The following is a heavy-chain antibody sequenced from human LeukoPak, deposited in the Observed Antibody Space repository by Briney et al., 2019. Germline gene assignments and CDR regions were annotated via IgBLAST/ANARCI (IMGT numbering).Heavy chain of an antibody. CDR2: ISFDGSDK. CDR1: GFTFSLDG. V-gene: IGHV3-30*03. J-gene: IGHJ4*02. CDR3: ASPFLYETICPTWSPSFFDS. D-gene: IGHD3-3*01. Sequence: PGGSLRLSCAASGFTFSLDGMHSGRQAPGKGLEWVAVISFDGSDKYYADFVKGRFTISRDNSKNTVYLQMNSLRAEDTVVYYCASPFLYETICPTWSPSFFDSWGQGMLVAVSS.